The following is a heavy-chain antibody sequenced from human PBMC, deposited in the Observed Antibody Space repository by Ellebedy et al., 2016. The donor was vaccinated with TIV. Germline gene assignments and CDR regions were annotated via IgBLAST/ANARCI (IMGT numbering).Heavy chain of an antibody. CDR1: GFTFSTYN. CDR3: AKLAGISSWYAEY. Sequence: PGGSLRLSCAASGFTFSTYNMNWVRQAPGKGLEWVSSISSNSGNKYCADSVEGRFTISRDNARNSLYLQMNSLRAEDTGVYYCAKLAGISSWYAEYWGQGTLVTVSS. J-gene: IGHJ4*02. D-gene: IGHD6-13*01. CDR2: ISSNSGNK. V-gene: IGHV3-21*04.